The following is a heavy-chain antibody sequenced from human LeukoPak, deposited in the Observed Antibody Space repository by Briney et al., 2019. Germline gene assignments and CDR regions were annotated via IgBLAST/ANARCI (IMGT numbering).Heavy chain of an antibody. D-gene: IGHD3-10*01. CDR1: GFTFSNYW. CDR2: INSDGSST. J-gene: IGHJ4*02. V-gene: IGHV3-74*01. CDR3: ARGRNMVRGVTFDFDY. Sequence: AGGSLRLSCAASGFTFSNYWMHWVRQAPGKGLVWVSRINSDGSSTTYADSVKGRFTISRDNAKKTLDLQMNSLRAEDRAVYYRARGRNMVRGVTFDFDYWGQGSLVTVSS.